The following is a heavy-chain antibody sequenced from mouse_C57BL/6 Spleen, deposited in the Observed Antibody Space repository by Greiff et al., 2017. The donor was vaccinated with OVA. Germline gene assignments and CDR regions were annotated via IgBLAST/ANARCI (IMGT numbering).Heavy chain of an antibody. J-gene: IGHJ4*01. CDR1: GYTFTSYW. CDR3: ARKIYDYDHYAMDY. V-gene: IGHV1-69*01. CDR2: IDPSDSYT. Sequence: VKLQQPGAELVMPGASVKLSCKASGYTFTSYWMHWVKQRPGQGLEWIGEIDPSDSYTNYNQKFKGKSTLTVDKSSSTAYMQLSSLTSEDSAVYYCARKIYDYDHYAMDYWGQGTSVTVSS. D-gene: IGHD2-4*01.